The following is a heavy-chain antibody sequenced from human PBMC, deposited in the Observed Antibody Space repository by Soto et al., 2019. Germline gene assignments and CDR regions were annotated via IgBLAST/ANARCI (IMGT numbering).Heavy chain of an antibody. CDR3: AKDPDPITIFGVVTPPGYYMDV. V-gene: IGHV3-23*01. J-gene: IGHJ6*03. Sequence: HPGGSLRLSCAASGFTFSSYAMSWVRQAPGKGLEWVSAISGSGGSTYYADSVKGRFTISRDNSKNTLYLQMNSLRAEDTAVYYCAKDPDPITIFGVVTPPGYYMDVWGKGTTVTVSS. CDR1: GFTFSSYA. CDR2: ISGSGGST. D-gene: IGHD3-3*01.